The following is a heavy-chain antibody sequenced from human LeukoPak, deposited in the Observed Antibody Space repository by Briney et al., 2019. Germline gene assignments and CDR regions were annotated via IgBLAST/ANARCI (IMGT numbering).Heavy chain of an antibody. CDR2: ISDIGSI. CDR1: GGSISSGGYY. Sequence: SETLSLTCTVSGGSISSGGYYWSWIRQPPGKGLEWIAYISDIGSINYNPSLKSRVTISLDTSKNQFSLKLSPVTAADTAVYYCAGHHPRNTVDFWGQGTLVTVSS. J-gene: IGHJ4*02. D-gene: IGHD2-8*02. V-gene: IGHV4-61*08. CDR3: AGHHPRNTVDF.